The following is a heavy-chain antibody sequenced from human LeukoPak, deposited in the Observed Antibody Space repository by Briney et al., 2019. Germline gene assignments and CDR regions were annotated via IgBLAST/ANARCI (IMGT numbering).Heavy chain of an antibody. CDR3: ARLRKPAAGTWVFDTSGYYSDF. D-gene: IGHD6-13*01. CDR1: GGSISSSNYY. J-gene: IGHJ4*02. CDR2: IYYTGST. Sequence: SETLSLTCTVSGGSISSSNYYWGWIRQPPGKGLEWIGIIYYTGSTFYNPSLKSRVTISVDTSMRQFSLKLRSVTAADTAVFYCARLRKPAAGTWVFDTSGYYSDFWGQGTLVTVSS. V-gene: IGHV4-39*01.